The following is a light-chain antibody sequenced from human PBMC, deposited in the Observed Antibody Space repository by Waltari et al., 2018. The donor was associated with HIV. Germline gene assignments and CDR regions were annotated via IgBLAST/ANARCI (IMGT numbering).Light chain of an antibody. CDR1: QSVRSSF. CDR2: GAS. Sequence: ENVLTQSPGTLYVSPGERATLSCRASQSVRSSFLAWYQQKPGQAPRLLIYGASSRASGIPDRFSGSGSGTDFTLTISSLEPEDFAVYFCQQYGSSPLTFGGGTKVEVK. CDR3: QQYGSSPLT. V-gene: IGKV3-20*01. J-gene: IGKJ4*01.